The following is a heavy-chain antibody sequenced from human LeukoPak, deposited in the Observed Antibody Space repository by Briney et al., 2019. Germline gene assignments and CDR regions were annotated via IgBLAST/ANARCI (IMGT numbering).Heavy chain of an antibody. CDR3: ARRGTAAAVGLGWFDP. D-gene: IGHD6-13*01. CDR1: GGSISSRSYY. Sequence: SETLSLTCTVSGGSISSRSYYWGWIRQPPGKGLEWIGTIYYSGSTYYNPSLQSRVTISVDTSKNQFSLKLSSVTPADTAMYYCARRGTAAAVGLGWFDPWGQGTLVTVSS. CDR2: IYYSGST. J-gene: IGHJ5*02. V-gene: IGHV4-39*01.